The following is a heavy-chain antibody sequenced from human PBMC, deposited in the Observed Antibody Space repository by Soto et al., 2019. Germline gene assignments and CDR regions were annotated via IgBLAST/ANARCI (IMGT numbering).Heavy chain of an antibody. J-gene: IGHJ4*02. V-gene: IGHV4-31*03. CDR3: ARDLSRYDSSGFFDY. CDR2: IYYSGST. CDR1: GGSISSGGYY. Sequence: QVQLQESGPGLVKPSQTLSLTCTVSGGSISSGGYYWSWIRQHPGKGLEWIGYIYYSGSTYYNPSLKSRVTIXXDXSXXQFSLKLSSVTAADTAVYYCARDLSRYDSSGFFDYWGQGTLVTVSS. D-gene: IGHD3-22*01.